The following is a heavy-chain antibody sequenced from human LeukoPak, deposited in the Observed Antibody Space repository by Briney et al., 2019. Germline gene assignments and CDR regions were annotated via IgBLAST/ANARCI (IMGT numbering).Heavy chain of an antibody. V-gene: IGHV4-59*08. CDR1: GDSISSYF. CDR2: IHYTGRT. D-gene: IGHD3-3*02. J-gene: IGHJ5*02. Sequence: SETLSLTCTVSGDSISSYFWSWLRQPPGKGLEWIGSIHYTGRTNYNPSLKSRVTISVDTTTNQFSLKLSSVTAADTAVYYCARRVIESAVISERNWFDPWGQGTLVTVSS. CDR3: ARRVIESAVISERNWFDP.